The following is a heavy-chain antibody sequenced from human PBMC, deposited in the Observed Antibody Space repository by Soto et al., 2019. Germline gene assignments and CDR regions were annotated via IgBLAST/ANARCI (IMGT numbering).Heavy chain of an antibody. CDR3: ARDRMIVVNYGLDV. Sequence: SETLSLTCSVSGEYISSDCYWGWIRQPPGRGLEWIGSIYHNGKTYYNPSLKSRVTISVDTSKNQLSLKVSSVTAADTALYYCARDRMIVVNYGLDVWGQGTTVTVSS. J-gene: IGHJ6*02. V-gene: IGHV4-38-2*02. D-gene: IGHD3-22*01. CDR1: GEYISSDCY. CDR2: IYHNGKT.